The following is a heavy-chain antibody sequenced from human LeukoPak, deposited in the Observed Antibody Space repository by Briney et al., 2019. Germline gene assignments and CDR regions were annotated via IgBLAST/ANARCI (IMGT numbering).Heavy chain of an antibody. D-gene: IGHD1-1*01. CDR3: AREIRSRGTGWFDP. V-gene: IGHV4-59*01. CDR1: VGSIIINY. J-gene: IGHJ5*02. Sequence: SETLSLTCTVPVGSIIINYWSWIRQPPGKELEWIGYIYYIGINNYNPPPKSRVTISVDTSKNQFTLKLSSVTAADTAVYYCAREIRSRGTGWFDPWGERTLVPVFS. CDR2: IYYIGIN.